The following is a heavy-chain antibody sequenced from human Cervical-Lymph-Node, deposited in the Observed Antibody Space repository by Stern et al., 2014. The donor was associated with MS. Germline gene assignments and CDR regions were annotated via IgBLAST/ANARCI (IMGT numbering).Heavy chain of an antibody. CDR1: GGTFSSYA. CDR2: IIPIFGTA. Sequence: QVQLVESGAEVKKPGSSVKVSCKASGGTFSSYAISWVRQAPGQGLEWMGGIIPIFGTANYAQKFQGRVTMTTDTSTSTAYMELRSLRSDDPAVYYCARDGGATFDPWGQGTLVTVSS. D-gene: IGHD1-26*01. J-gene: IGHJ5*02. CDR3: ARDGGATFDP. V-gene: IGHV1-69*06.